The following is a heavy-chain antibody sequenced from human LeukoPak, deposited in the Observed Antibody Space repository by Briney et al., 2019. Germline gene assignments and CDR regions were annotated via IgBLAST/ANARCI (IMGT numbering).Heavy chain of an antibody. CDR1: GYIFTRYY. J-gene: IGHJ4*02. CDR3: ARDGEDY. Sequence: ASVKVSCKASGYIFTRYYMHSVRQAPGQGLEGMGIINPSGGSTSYAHKFQGRATMTRDMSTSTVYMELSSLRFEDTAVYYCARDGEDYWGQGTLVTVSS. D-gene: IGHD7-27*01. V-gene: IGHV1-46*01. CDR2: INPSGGST.